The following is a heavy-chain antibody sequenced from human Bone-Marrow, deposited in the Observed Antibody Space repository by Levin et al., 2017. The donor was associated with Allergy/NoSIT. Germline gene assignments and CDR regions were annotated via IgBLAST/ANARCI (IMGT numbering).Heavy chain of an antibody. CDR1: GFTFSDSW. V-gene: IGHV3-7*01. D-gene: IGHD3/OR15-3a*01. CDR2: IKGSGSEK. J-gene: IGHJ4*02. Sequence: PGGSLRLSCATSGFTFSDSWMSWVRQAPGKGLEWVASIKGSGSEKFYVDSVRGRFTISRDNSKNSLFLQMNSLRVEDTAVYHCATGHRSLDPHGGQGTLVTVSS. CDR3: ATGHRSLDPH.